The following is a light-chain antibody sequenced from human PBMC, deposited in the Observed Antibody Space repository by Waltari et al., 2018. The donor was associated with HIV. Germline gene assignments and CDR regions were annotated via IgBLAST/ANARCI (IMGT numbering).Light chain of an antibody. CDR2: SNI. CDR1: RHNFGRNT. V-gene: IGLV1-44*01. CDR3: AAWDDSLNGLWV. Sequence: QSVLTQPPSASGTPGQRVPISCSGRRHNFGRNTVHWYQQLPGTAPKLLIYSNIQRPSGVPDRFSGSKSGTSASLAISGLQSDDEADYYCAAWDDSLNGLWVFGGGTKLTVL. J-gene: IGLJ3*02.